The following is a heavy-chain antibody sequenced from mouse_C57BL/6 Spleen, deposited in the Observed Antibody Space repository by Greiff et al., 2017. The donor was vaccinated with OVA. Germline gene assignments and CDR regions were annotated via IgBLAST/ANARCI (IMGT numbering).Heavy chain of an antibody. D-gene: IGHD4-1*01. CDR1: GYTFTSYW. J-gene: IGHJ1*03. V-gene: IGHV1-50*01. Sequence: QVQLQQPGAELVKPGASVKLSCKASGYTFTSYWMQWVKQRPGQGLEWIGEIDPSDSYTNYNQKFKGKATLTVDTSSSTAYMQLSSLTSEDSAVYYCARGPPGYWYFDVWGTGTTVTVSS. CDR3: ARGPPGYWYFDV. CDR2: IDPSDSYT.